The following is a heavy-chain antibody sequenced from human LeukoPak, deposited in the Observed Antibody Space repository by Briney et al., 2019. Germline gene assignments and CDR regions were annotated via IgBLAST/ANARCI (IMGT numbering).Heavy chain of an antibody. Sequence: SETLSLTCTVSNGSVRSYYWSWVRQSPGKGLEWIGYIYYSGSTNYNPSLKSRVTISIHTSRNQFSLKLSSVTAADTAVYYCAVVGPLYYYYYGMDVWGQGTTVTVSS. CDR1: NGSVRSYY. V-gene: IGHV4-59*02. CDR3: AVVGPLYYYYYGMDV. J-gene: IGHJ6*02. D-gene: IGHD1-26*01. CDR2: IYYSGST.